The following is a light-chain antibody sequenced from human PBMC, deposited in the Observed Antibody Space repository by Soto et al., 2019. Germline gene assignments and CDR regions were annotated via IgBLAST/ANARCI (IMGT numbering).Light chain of an antibody. CDR1: SSDVGGYNY. CDR2: DVS. J-gene: IGLJ1*01. CDR3: CSSAPESTYV. V-gene: IGLV2-11*01. Sequence: QSALTQPRSVSGSPGQSVTIPCTGTSSDVGGYNYVSWYQRHAGKGPKLIIYDVSERPSGVPDRFSASKSGNTASLTISGLQAEDEAEYFCCSSAPESTYVFGTGTKSPS.